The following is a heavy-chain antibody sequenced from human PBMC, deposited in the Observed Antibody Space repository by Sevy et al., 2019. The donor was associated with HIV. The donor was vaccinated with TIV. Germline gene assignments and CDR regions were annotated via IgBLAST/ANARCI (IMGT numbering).Heavy chain of an antibody. CDR3: ARDRDIVVVPAARDYYYYYYGMDV. V-gene: IGHV1-18*01. J-gene: IGHJ6*02. Sequence: ASVKVSCKASGYTFTSYGISWVRQAPGQGLEWMGWISAYNGNTNYAQKLQGRVTMTTDTSTSTAYMELRSQRSDDTAVYYCARDRDIVVVPAARDYYYYYYGMDVWGQGTTVTVSS. CDR1: GYTFTSYG. CDR2: ISAYNGNT. D-gene: IGHD2-2*01.